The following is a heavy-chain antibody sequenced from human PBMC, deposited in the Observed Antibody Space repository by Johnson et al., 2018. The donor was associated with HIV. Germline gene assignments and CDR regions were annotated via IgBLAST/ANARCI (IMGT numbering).Heavy chain of an antibody. D-gene: IGHD6-6*01. V-gene: IGHV3-66*01. CDR1: GFTFSDYY. Sequence: VRLVESGGGLVKPGGSLRLYCAASGFTFSDYYMSWIRQAPGKGLEWVSVIYSGGSTYYADSVKGRFTISRDNSKNTLYLQMNSLRAEDTAVYYCARSQPEEYSSSSDAFDIWGQGTMVTVSS. CDR2: IYSGGST. J-gene: IGHJ3*02. CDR3: ARSQPEEYSSSSDAFDI.